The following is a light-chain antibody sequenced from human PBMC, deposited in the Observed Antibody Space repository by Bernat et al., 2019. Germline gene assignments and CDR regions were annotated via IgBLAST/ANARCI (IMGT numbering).Light chain of an antibody. CDR2: EDN. CDR3: QSYDSSNQVV. CDR1: SGSIASNY. Sequence: NFMLTQPHSVSESPGKTVTISCTRSSGSIASNYVQWYQQRPGSSPTTVIYEDNQRPSGVPDRFSGSIDSSSNSASLTISGLKTEDEADYCWQSYDSSNQVVFGGGTKLTVL. J-gene: IGLJ2*01. V-gene: IGLV6-57*01.